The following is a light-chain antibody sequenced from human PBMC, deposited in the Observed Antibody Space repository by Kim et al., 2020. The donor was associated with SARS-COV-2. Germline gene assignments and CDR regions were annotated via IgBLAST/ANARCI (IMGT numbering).Light chain of an antibody. CDR2: YDD. J-gene: IGLJ1*01. CDR3: QVWDGLTEHYV. Sequence: APGMTASIPCGGDDIGSNSVHWYQQKPGQAPVLVIYYDDDRPSGIPERFSGSNSGNTATLTISRVEAGDEADYYCQVWDGLTEHYVFGAGTKVTVL. CDR1: DIGSNS. V-gene: IGLV3-21*04.